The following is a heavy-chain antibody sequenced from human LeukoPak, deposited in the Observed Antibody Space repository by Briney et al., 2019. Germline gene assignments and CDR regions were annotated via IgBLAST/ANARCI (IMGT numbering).Heavy chain of an antibody. D-gene: IGHD3-10*01. V-gene: IGHV4-4*07. CDR3: AREITMVRGVIIQDYYYYMDV. J-gene: IGHJ6*03. Sequence: PSETLSLTCTVSGGSISSCYWSWIRQPAGKGLEWIGRIYTSGSTNYNPSLKSRVTMSVDTSKNQFSLKLSSVTAADTAVYYCAREITMVRGVIIQDYYYYMDVWGKGTTVTISS. CDR2: IYTSGST. CDR1: GGSISSCY.